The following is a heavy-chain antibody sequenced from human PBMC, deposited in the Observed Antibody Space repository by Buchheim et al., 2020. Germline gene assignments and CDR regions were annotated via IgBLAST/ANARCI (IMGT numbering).Heavy chain of an antibody. CDR2: IYHRGST. D-gene: IGHD7-27*01. CDR1: GGSISSGGYS. J-gene: IGHJ6*02. V-gene: IGHV4-30-2*01. CDR3: ARGTWGLGTYGIDV. Sequence: QLQLQESGSGLVKPSQTLSLTCAVSGGSISSGGYSWSWTRQPPGKGLEWIGYIYHRGSTYYHPSLKSRVTLSVARSKNQFSLKRSSVTAADTAVYYCARGTWGLGTYGIDVWGQGTT.